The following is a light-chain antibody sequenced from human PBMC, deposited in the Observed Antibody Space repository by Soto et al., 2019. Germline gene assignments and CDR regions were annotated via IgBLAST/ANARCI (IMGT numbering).Light chain of an antibody. CDR3: QQYDYWWT. CDR2: RAS. V-gene: IGKV3-15*01. J-gene: IGKJ1*01. Sequence: EIGLTPSTGAVSVSPGERATLSCRASQSVTSNVAWYQQKPGQAPRLLIYRASARATGVPARFSGSGSGTEFTLTISSLQSEDFGIYYCQQYDYWWTFGQGTKV. CDR1: QSVTSN.